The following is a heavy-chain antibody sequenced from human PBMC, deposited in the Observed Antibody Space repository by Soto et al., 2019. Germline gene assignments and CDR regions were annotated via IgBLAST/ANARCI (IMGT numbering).Heavy chain of an antibody. CDR3: ARSEMTYNWND. V-gene: IGHV3-23*01. CDR2: VSGSGEMT. J-gene: IGHJ4*02. CDR1: GFTFRGDA. Sequence: EVQLLESGGDLVQPGGSLRLACVASGFTFRGDAMSWVRQAPGKGLEWVSSVSGSGEMTHYADSVKGRFTISRDNSKNMWYLHMESLRVDDTAVYYCARSEMTYNWNDWGQGTLVTVSS. D-gene: IGHD1-20*01.